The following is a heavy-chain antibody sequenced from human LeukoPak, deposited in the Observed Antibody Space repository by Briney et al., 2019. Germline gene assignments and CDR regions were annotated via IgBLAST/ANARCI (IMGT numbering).Heavy chain of an antibody. D-gene: IGHD2-15*01. Sequence: GRPLRLSCAASGFAFSTYNMHWVRQAPGKGLEWVAVISYDGRNENHADSVKGRFTISRDNSKNTPYLQMYSLRAEDTAVYYCAKDLKSVVAANFDYWGQGTLVTVSS. J-gene: IGHJ4*02. V-gene: IGHV3-30*04. CDR1: GFAFSTYN. CDR2: ISYDGRNE. CDR3: AKDLKSVVAANFDY.